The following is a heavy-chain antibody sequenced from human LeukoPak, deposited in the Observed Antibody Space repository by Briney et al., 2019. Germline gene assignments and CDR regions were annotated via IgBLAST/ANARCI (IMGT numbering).Heavy chain of an antibody. D-gene: IGHD5-24*01. CDR1: GGSFSSYY. J-gene: IGHJ4*02. V-gene: IGHV4-59*01. Sequence: SETLSLTCAVYGGSFSSYYWSWIRQPPGKGLEWIGYIYYSGSTNYNPSLKSRVTISVDTSKNQFSLKPSSVTAADTAVYYCARGRRDGYNRMDYWGQGTLVTVSS. CDR3: ARGRRDGYNRMDY. CDR2: IYYSGST.